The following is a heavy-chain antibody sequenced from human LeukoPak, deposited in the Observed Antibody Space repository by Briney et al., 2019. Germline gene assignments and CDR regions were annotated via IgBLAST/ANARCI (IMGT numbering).Heavy chain of an antibody. CDR3: ANTVGGGYYYGMDV. D-gene: IGHD3-16*01. CDR1: GGSFSGYY. Sequence: SETLSLTCAVYGGSFSGYYWSWIRQPPGKGLEWIGEINHSGSTNYNPSLKSRVTISVDTSKNQFSLKLSSVTAADTAVYYCANTVGGGYYYGMDVWGKGTTVTVSS. CDR2: INHSGST. V-gene: IGHV4-34*01. J-gene: IGHJ6*04.